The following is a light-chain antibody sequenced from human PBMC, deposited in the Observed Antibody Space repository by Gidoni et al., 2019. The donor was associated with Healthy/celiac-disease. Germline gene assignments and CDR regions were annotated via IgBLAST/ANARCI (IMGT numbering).Light chain of an antibody. J-gene: IGKJ1*01. CDR1: QRVLYSSTNKNY. CDR2: WSS. Sequence: DIVMTQSPDCMAGSLGEGATINCKSSQRVLYSSTNKNYLAWYQPKPGQPPKLLLYWSSTRESGVPDRFSGSGSGTDFTLTISSLQAEDVAVFYCQQYYSTPWTFGQGTKVELK. V-gene: IGKV4-1*01. CDR3: QQYYSTPWT.